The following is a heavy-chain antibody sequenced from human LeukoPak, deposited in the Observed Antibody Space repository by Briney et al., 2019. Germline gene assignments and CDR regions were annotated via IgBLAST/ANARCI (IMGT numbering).Heavy chain of an antibody. CDR1: GGSFSGYY. D-gene: IGHD1-14*01. Sequence: SETLSLTCAVYGGSFSGYYWSWIRQHPGKGLEWIGYIYYSGSTYYNPSLKSRVTISVDTSKNQFSLKLSSVTAADTAVYYCARGSYHRDWFDPWGQGTLVTVSS. J-gene: IGHJ5*02. V-gene: IGHV4-34*09. CDR3: ARGSYHRDWFDP. CDR2: IYYSGST.